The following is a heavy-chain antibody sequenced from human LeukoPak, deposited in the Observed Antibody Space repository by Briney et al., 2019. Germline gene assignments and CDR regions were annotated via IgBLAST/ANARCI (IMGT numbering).Heavy chain of an antibody. CDR2: ISSSGGTT. V-gene: IGHV3-23*01. CDR1: GFTFSSYA. CDR3: ARGFPVGFRFYFDC. J-gene: IGHJ4*02. D-gene: IGHD4-23*01. Sequence: PGRSLRLSCAASGFTFSSYAMSWVRQAPGKGLEWVSAISSSGGTTYYADSVKGRFTISRDNSKNTLYLQMNSLRAEDTAVYYCARGFPVGFRFYFDCRGQGTLVTVSS.